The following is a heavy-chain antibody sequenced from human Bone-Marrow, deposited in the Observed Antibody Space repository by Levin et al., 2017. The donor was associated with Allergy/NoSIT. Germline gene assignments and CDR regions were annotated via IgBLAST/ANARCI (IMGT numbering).Heavy chain of an antibody. CDR2: ISRTSSDI. CDR3: AKDASWVGEHQLVTFDY. Sequence: PGGSLRLSCAASGFTFSNYGMNWVRQAPGKGLEWVSSISRTSSDIFYGDSVKGRFTVSRDNAKNSLYLQMNSLRAEDTAVYYCAKDASWVGEHQLVTFDYWGQGSLVTVSS. CDR1: GFTFSNYG. J-gene: IGHJ4*02. V-gene: IGHV3-21*01. D-gene: IGHD3-9*01.